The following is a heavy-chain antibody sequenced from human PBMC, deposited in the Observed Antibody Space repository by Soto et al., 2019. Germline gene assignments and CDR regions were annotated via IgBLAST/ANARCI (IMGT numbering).Heavy chain of an antibody. CDR2: INHSGST. V-gene: IGHV4-34*01. CDR1: GGSFSGYY. J-gene: IGHJ3*02. CDR3: ARGKFFIRGAFDI. Sequence: SETLSLTCAVYGGSFSGYYWSWIRQPPGKGLEWIGEINHSGSTNYNPSLKSRVTISVDTSKNQFSLKLSSVTAADTAVYYCARGKFFIRGAFDIWGQGTMVTVS.